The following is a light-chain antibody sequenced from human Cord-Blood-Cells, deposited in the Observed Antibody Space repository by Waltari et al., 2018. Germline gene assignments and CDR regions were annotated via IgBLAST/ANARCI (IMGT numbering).Light chain of an antibody. CDR1: QSVLYSSNNKNY. Sequence: DIVMTQSPYSLAVSLGERATINCKSSQSVLYSSNNKNYLAWYQQKPGQPTKLLIYWASTRESGVPARFSGSGSGTDFTLTINSLQAEDVAVYYCQQYYSTPLTFGGGTKVEIK. V-gene: IGKV4-1*01. J-gene: IGKJ4*01. CDR2: WAS. CDR3: QQYYSTPLT.